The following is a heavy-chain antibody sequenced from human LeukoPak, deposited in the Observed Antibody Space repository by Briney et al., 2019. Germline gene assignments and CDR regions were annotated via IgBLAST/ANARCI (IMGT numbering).Heavy chain of an antibody. Sequence: GGSLRLSCAASGFIFSNYAMHWVRQAPGKGLEWVAVISYDGSNKYYADSVKGRFTISRDNSKNTLYLQMNSLRAEDTAVYYCARDGIASRYYFYDMDVWGQGTTVTVSS. CDR3: ARDGIASRYYFYDMDV. D-gene: IGHD3-3*02. J-gene: IGHJ6*02. CDR1: GFIFSNYA. V-gene: IGHV3-30-3*01. CDR2: ISYDGSNK.